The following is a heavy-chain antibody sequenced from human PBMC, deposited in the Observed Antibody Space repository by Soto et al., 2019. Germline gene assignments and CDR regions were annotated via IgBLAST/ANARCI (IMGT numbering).Heavy chain of an antibody. CDR3: ARDSYDILTGQKRYFDF. CDR2: ISWDGGIT. Sequence: GSLRISCAASGFSFEDYTMHWVRQGPGKGPEWISLISWDGGITDYSDSVKGRFISSRDNSKNSLFLEMNSLTSEDAAMYFCARDSYDILTGQKRYFDFWGQGTLVTVS. D-gene: IGHD3-9*01. CDR1: GFSFEDYT. V-gene: IGHV3-43*01. J-gene: IGHJ4*02.